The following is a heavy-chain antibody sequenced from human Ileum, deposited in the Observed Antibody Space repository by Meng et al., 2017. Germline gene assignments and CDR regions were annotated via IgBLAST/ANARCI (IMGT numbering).Heavy chain of an antibody. Sequence: EVQVVESGGCFVKPGGSLRLSCAASGFSVWTNYINWVRQAPGKGLEWVSTIIVSGTGTYYADSVKGRFTISRDNSKNTLHLQMNSLRAEDTAVYYCATRWGYWGQGTLVTVSS. D-gene: IGHD7-27*01. CDR3: ATRWGY. CDR2: IIVSGTGT. J-gene: IGHJ4*02. CDR1: GFSVWTNY. V-gene: IGHV3-23*04.